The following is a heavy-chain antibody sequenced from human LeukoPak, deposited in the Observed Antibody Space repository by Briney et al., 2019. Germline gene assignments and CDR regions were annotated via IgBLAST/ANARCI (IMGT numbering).Heavy chain of an antibody. CDR1: GFTFSSYG. CDR2: ISGRGGST. J-gene: IGHJ4*02. Sequence: RAGGSLRLSCAASGFTFSSYGMHWVRQAPGKGLEWVSAISGRGGSTYYADSVKGRFTISRDNSKNTLYLQMNSLRAKDTAVYYWAKDWPDPEYDILTGYYKAHQIDDWGQGTLVTVSS. D-gene: IGHD3-9*01. CDR3: AKDWPDPEYDILTGYYKAHQIDD. V-gene: IGHV3-23*01.